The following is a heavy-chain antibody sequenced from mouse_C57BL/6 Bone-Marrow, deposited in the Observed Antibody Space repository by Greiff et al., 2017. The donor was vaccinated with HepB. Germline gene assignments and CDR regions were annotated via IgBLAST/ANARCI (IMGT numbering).Heavy chain of an antibody. CDR1: GFTFSSYA. Sequence: EVKLMESGGGLVKPGGSLKLSCAASGFTFSSYAMSWVRQTPEKRLEWVATISAGGSYTYYPDNVKGRFTISRDNAKNNLYLQMSHLKSEDTAMYYCARAPYGSSEAWFAYWGQGTLVTVSA. CDR2: ISAGGSYT. V-gene: IGHV5-4*03. D-gene: IGHD1-1*01. CDR3: ARAPYGSSEAWFAY. J-gene: IGHJ3*01.